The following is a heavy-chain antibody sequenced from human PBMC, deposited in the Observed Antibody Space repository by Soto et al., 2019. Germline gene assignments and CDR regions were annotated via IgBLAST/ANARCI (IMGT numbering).Heavy chain of an antibody. V-gene: IGHV4-59*01. CDR1: GASIRSYY. Sequence: SETLSLTCTVSGASIRSYYWSWIRQPPGKGLEWIGYIYYSGSTNYNPSLKSRVTISVDTSKNQFSLKLSSVTAADTAVYYCARHGSSWYGDYFDYWGQGTLVNVSS. J-gene: IGHJ4*02. D-gene: IGHD6-13*01. CDR3: ARHGSSWYGDYFDY. CDR2: IYYSGST.